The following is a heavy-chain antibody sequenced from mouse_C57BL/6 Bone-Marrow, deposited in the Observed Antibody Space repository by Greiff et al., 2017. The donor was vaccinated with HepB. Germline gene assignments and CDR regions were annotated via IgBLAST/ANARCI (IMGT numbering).Heavy chain of an antibody. J-gene: IGHJ4*01. V-gene: IGHV1-81*01. CDR2: IYPRSGNT. CDR1: GYTFTSYG. D-gene: IGHD3-2*02. CDR3: ARRRDSSGYWAMDY. Sequence: QVQLQQSGAELARPGASVKLSCKASGYTFTSYGISWVKQRTGQGLEWIGEIYPRSGNTYYNEKFKGKATLTADKSSSTAYMELRSLTSEDSAVYFCARRRDSSGYWAMDYCGQGTSVTVSS.